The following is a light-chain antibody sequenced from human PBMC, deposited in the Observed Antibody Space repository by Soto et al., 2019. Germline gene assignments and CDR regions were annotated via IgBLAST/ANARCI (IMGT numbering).Light chain of an antibody. CDR1: QSISSY. Sequence: DIPMTQSPSSLSASVGDRVTITCRASQSISSYLNWYQQKPGKAPKLLIYTASSLQSGVPSRFSGSGSGTDFTLTISSLQPEDFATYYCQQSYSTPPWTFGQGTKVESK. J-gene: IGKJ1*01. CDR3: QQSYSTPPWT. CDR2: TAS. V-gene: IGKV1-39*01.